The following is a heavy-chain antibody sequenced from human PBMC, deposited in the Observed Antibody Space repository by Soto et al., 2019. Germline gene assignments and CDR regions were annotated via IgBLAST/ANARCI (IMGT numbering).Heavy chain of an antibody. V-gene: IGHV3-23*01. CDR2: ISGSGGST. J-gene: IGHJ6*02. D-gene: IGHD2-8*01. CDR1: GFTFSSYA. CDR3: AKARSPVLGYCTNGVCPLRGGMDV. Sequence: GGSLRLSCAASGFTFSSYAMSWVRQAPGKGLEWVSAISGSGGSTYYADSVKGRFTISRENSKNTLYLQMNSLRAEDTAVYYWAKARSPVLGYCTNGVCPLRGGMDVWGQGTTVTVSS.